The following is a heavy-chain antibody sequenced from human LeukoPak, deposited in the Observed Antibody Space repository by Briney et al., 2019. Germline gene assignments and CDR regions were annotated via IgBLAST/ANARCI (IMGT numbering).Heavy chain of an antibody. V-gene: IGHV3-30*04. CDR2: ISYDGSNK. Sequence: PGGSLRLSCAASGFTFSNYAMHWVRQAPGKGLEWVAVISYDGSNKYYADSVKGRFTISRDNSKNTLYLQMNSLRAEDTAVYYCASGDVQFDYWGQGTLVTVSS. D-gene: IGHD3-10*01. CDR3: ASGDVQFDY. J-gene: IGHJ4*02. CDR1: GFTFSNYA.